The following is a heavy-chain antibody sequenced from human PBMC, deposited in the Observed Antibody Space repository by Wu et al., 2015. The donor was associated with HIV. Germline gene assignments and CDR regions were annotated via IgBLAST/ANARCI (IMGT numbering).Heavy chain of an antibody. CDR2: MNPNSGNT. D-gene: IGHD3-10*01. Sequence: QVQLVQSGAEVKKPGASVKVSCKASGYTFTSYDINWVRQATGQGLEWMGWMNPNSGNTGYTQKFQGRVTITRNTSISTAYMELSGLKSEDTAVYYCATSYYGSGTYSTFYYYYAMDVWGQGTTVTVSS. J-gene: IGHJ6*02. CDR1: GYTFTSYD. CDR3: ATSYYGSGTYSTFYYYYAMDV. V-gene: IGHV1-8*03.